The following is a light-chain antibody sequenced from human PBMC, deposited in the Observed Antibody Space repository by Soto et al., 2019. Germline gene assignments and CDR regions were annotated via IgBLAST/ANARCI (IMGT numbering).Light chain of an antibody. CDR2: AAS. CDR1: QSISTY. CDR3: QQSHTPPLT. J-gene: IGKJ4*01. Sequence: DIQMTQSPSPLSASVGDRVTVTCRASQSISTYLNWYQQKPGKAPKLLIYAASNLQSGVPSRFSGSGSGTDFTLTISSLHPEDFATYFCQQSHTPPLTFGGGTKVEIK. V-gene: IGKV1-39*01.